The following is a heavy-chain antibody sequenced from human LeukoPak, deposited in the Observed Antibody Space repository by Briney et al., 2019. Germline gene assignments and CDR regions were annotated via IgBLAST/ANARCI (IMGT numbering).Heavy chain of an antibody. V-gene: IGHV3-30-3*01. CDR3: ARSPGIAAAGTVNWNDGYDY. CDR1: GFTFSTYV. D-gene: IGHD6-13*01. CDR2: ISYDGSNK. J-gene: IGHJ4*02. Sequence: GRSLRLSCAASGFTFSTYVIHWVRQAPGKGLEWVAVISYDGSNKYYADSVKGRFTISRDNSKNTLYLQMNSLRAEDTAVYYCARSPGIAAAGTVNWNDGYDYWGQGTLVTVSS.